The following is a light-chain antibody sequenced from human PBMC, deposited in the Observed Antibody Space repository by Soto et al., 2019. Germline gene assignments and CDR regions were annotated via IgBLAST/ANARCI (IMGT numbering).Light chain of an antibody. V-gene: IGLV1-47*01. J-gene: IGLJ3*02. CDR1: RSNIGSNY. CDR2: RNN. Sequence: QSVLTQPPSASRTPGQRVTISCSGRRSNIGSNYVYWYQQFPGTAPKLLIFRNNQRPSGVPDRFSGSKSGTSASLAISGLRSEDEGDDYCAVWDDSLSGWVFGGGTKLTVL. CDR3: AVWDDSLSGWV.